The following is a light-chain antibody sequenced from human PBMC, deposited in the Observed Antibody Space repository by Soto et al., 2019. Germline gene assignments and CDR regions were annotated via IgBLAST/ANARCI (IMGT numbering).Light chain of an antibody. Sequence: EIVLTQSPGTLSLSPGERASLSCRASQSVAKNYLAWYQQKPGQALRLLISDASSRATGIPDRFSGSGSGTDFTLTISRLEAEDFAVYFWQQYASSPLTFGGGTKVEIK. CDR3: QQYASSPLT. CDR1: QSVAKNY. CDR2: DAS. V-gene: IGKV3-20*01. J-gene: IGKJ4*01.